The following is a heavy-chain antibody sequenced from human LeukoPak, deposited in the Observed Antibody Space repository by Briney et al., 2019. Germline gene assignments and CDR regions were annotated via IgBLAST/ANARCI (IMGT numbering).Heavy chain of an antibody. J-gene: IGHJ5*02. CDR1: GGSISSYY. V-gene: IGHV4-4*07. D-gene: IGHD2-2*01. CDR2: IYTSGGT. CDR3: ARDGEYQLLYNWFDP. Sequence: SETLSLTCTVSGGSISSYYWSWIRQPAGKGLEWIGRIYTSGGTNYNPSLKSRVTMSVDTSKNQFSLKLSPVTAADTAVYYCARDGEYQLLYNWFDPWGHGTLVTVSS.